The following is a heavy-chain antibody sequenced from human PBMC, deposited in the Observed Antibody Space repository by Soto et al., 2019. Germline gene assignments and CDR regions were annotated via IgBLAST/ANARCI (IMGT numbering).Heavy chain of an antibody. Sequence: SGEVCFEASAYTFTAYSMHWVRQAPGQSLEWMGWINAGDGSTKYSPKFQARVTITRDTSASTVYLELTSLTSEDRAVYFCARDHHSSRPYYFDYWGPGTQVTVSS. CDR1: AYTFTAYS. D-gene: IGHD6-19*01. CDR3: ARDHHSSRPYYFDY. V-gene: IGHV1-3*01. CDR2: INAGDGST. J-gene: IGHJ4*02.